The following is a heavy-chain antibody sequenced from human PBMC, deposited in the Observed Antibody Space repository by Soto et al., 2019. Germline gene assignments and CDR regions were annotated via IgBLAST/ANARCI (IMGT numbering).Heavy chain of an antibody. CDR3: ARVPDR. CDR1: GGSISSGGYS. V-gene: IGHV4-30-2*01. Sequence: QLQRQDSGSGLVKPSQTLSLTCAVSGGSISSGGYSWSWIRQPPGKGLEWIGYIYHSGSTYYNPSLKSRVTISVDRSKNQFSLKLSSVTAADTAVYYCARVPDRWGQGTLVTVSS. CDR2: IYHSGST. D-gene: IGHD2-2*01. J-gene: IGHJ5*02.